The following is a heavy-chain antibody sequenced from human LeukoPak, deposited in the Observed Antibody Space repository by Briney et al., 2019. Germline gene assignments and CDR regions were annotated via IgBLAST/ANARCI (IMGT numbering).Heavy chain of an antibody. V-gene: IGHV4-39*07. CDR3: ARGAPPSVTTEFDP. Sequence: SETLSLTCTVSGGSISSSSYYWGWIRQPPGKGLEWIGSIYYSGSTYYNPSLKSRVTISVDKSKNQFSLKLSSVTAADTAVYYCARGAPPSVTTEFDPWGQGTLVTVSS. J-gene: IGHJ5*02. CDR2: IYYSGST. CDR1: GGSISSSSYY. D-gene: IGHD4-17*01.